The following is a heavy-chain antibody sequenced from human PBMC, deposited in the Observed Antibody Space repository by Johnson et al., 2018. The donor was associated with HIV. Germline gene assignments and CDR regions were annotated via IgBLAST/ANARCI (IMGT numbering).Heavy chain of an antibody. V-gene: IGHV3-66*01. CDR2: IYSGGST. J-gene: IGHJ3*02. CDR3: AKVAVATAAGGVALDI. CDR1: GFTFSDYY. Sequence: VQLVESGGGLVKPGGSLRLSCAASGFTFSDYYMTWIRQAPGKGLEWVSVIYSGGSTYYADSVKGRFTISRDNSKNTLYLQMNSLRAEDTAVYYCAKVAVATAAGGVALDIWGPGTMVTVS. D-gene: IGHD6-13*01.